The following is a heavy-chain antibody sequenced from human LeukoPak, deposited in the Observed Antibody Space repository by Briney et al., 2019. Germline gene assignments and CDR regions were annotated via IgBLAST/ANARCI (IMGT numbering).Heavy chain of an antibody. CDR2: IIPIFGTA. J-gene: IGHJ4*02. V-gene: IGHV1-69*13. CDR3: ARGDMVRGVIIKGRLDY. Sequence: ASVKVSCKASGGTFSSYAISWVRQAPGQGLEWMGGIIPIFGTANYAQKFQGRVTITADESTSTAYMELSSLRSEDTAVYYCARGDMVRGVIIKGRLDYWGQGTLVTVSS. D-gene: IGHD3-10*01. CDR1: GGTFSSYA.